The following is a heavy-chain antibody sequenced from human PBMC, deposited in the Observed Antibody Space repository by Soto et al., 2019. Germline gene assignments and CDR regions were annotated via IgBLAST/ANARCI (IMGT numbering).Heavy chain of an antibody. CDR2: IKGDGSRT. V-gene: IGHV3-74*01. J-gene: IGHJ6*02. D-gene: IGHD4-17*01. CDR1: GFTFSSYW. CDR3: ARGLPGYYGMDV. Sequence: EVQLVESGGGLVQPGGSLRLSCAASGFTFSSYWIHWVRQAPGKGLVWVSRIKGDGSRTDYADSVKGRFTISRDNAKNTGDLQMNSLRDEDTAVYYCARGLPGYYGMDVWGQGTTVTVSS.